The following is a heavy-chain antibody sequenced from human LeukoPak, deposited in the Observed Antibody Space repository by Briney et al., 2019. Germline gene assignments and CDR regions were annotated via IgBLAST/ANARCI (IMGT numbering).Heavy chain of an antibody. CDR1: GITFSSYA. V-gene: IGHV3-23*01. D-gene: IGHD2/OR15-2a*01. Sequence: PGGSLRLSCAASGITFSSYAMSCVRQAPGEGLEWISAISGNGDSTYYADSVKGRFTISRDNSKNMLYLQMNSPRAEDTAVYYCVKVGNMGYYFDYWGQGTLVTVSS. CDR2: ISGNGDST. J-gene: IGHJ4*02. CDR3: VKVGNMGYYFDY.